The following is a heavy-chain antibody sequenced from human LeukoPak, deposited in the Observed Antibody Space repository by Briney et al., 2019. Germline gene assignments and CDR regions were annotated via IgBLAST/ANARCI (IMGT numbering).Heavy chain of an antibody. Sequence: SQTLSLTGALSGDSVSSDSATWDWIRQSPSRGLEWLGRTYYRSTWLRDYAPSVRGRVTINADTSKNQFSLLLQSVSPDDSAVYYCVRRGDGNYYFDYWGQGTLVTVSS. D-gene: IGHD3-16*01. J-gene: IGHJ4*02. V-gene: IGHV6-1*01. CDR3: VRRGDGNYYFDY. CDR1: GDSVSSDSAT. CDR2: TYYRSTWLR.